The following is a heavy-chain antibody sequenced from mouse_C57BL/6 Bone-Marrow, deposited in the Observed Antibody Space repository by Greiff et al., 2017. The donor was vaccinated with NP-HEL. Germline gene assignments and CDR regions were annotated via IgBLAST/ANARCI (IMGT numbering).Heavy chain of an antibody. D-gene: IGHD2-4*01. Sequence: QVHVKQPGAELVRPGSSVKLSCKASGYTFTSYWMDWVKQRPGQGLEWIGNIYPSDSETHYNQKFKDKATLTVDKSSSTAYMQLSSLTSEDSAVYYCARLGYDYAWFAYWGQGTLVTVSA. CDR1: GYTFTSYW. CDR2: IYPSDSET. CDR3: ARLGYDYAWFAY. J-gene: IGHJ3*01. V-gene: IGHV1-61*01.